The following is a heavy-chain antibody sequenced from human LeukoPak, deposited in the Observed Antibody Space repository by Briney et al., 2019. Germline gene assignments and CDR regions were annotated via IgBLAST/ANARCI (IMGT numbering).Heavy chain of an antibody. CDR3: ARDIKSSYGSGSYYHRYYFDY. CDR2: IYYSGST. V-gene: IGHV4-39*02. CDR1: GGSISSSSYY. J-gene: IGHJ4*02. Sequence: SETLSLTCTVSGGSISSSSYYWGWIRQPPGKGLEWIGSIYYSGSTYYNPSLKSRVTIPVDTSKNQFSLKLSSVTAADTAVYYCARDIKSSYGSGSYYHRYYFDYWGQGTLVTVSS. D-gene: IGHD3-10*01.